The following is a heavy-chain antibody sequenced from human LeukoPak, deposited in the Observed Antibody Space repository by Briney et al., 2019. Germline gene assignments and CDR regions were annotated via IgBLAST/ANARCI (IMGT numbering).Heavy chain of an antibody. CDR1: GGSISSYY. Sequence: SETLSLTCTVSGGSISSYYWSWIRQPPGKGLEWIGYIYYSGSTNYNPSLKSRVTISVDKSKNQFSLKLSSVTAADTAVYYCARFATLYYFDYWGQGTLVTVSS. J-gene: IGHJ4*02. D-gene: IGHD1-26*01. CDR3: ARFATLYYFDY. CDR2: IYYSGST. V-gene: IGHV4-59*12.